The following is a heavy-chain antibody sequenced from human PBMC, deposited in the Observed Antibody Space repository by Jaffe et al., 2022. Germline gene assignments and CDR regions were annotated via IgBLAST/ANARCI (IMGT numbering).Heavy chain of an antibody. CDR2: IIPIFGTA. CDR3: ARGRATHIAPRYYYYYYMDV. D-gene: IGHD5-12*01. J-gene: IGHJ6*03. CDR1: GGTFSSYA. V-gene: IGHV1-69*01. Sequence: QVQLVQSGAEVKKPGSSVKVSCKASGGTFSSYAISWVRQAPGQGLEWMGGIIPIFGTANYAQKFQGRVTITADESTSTAYMELSSLRSEDTAVYYCARGRATHIAPRYYYYYYMDVWGKGTTVTVSS.